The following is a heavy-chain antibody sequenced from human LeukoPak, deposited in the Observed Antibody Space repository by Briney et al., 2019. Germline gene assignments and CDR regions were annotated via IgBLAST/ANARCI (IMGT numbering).Heavy chain of an antibody. J-gene: IGHJ5*02. CDR1: GFTFRSYS. CDR3: ATSGFSGYDHPS. V-gene: IGHV3-23*01. D-gene: IGHD5-12*01. CDR2: IRGGADDT. Sequence: GGSLRLSCAASGFTFRSYSMAWVRLAPGKGLEWVSVIRGGADDTSYADSVKGRFTISRDNSKNTLFLQMDGLRVEDTAVYYCATSGFSGYDHPSWGQGTLVTVSS.